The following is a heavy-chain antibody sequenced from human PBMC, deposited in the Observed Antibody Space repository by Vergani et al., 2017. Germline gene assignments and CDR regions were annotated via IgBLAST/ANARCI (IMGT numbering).Heavy chain of an antibody. Sequence: QVQLQESGPGLVKPSQTLSLTCTVSGGPISSYYWSWIRQPPGKGLEWIGYIYYSGSTNYNPSLKSRVTISVDTSKNQFSLKLSSVTAADTDVYYCARVDMVAEAFDYWGQGTLVTVSS. CDR1: GGPISSYY. CDR2: IYYSGST. J-gene: IGHJ4*02. V-gene: IGHV4-59*01. D-gene: IGHD5-12*01. CDR3: ARVDMVAEAFDY.